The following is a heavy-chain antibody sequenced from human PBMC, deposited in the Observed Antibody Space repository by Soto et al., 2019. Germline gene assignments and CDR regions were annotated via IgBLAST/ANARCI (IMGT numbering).Heavy chain of an antibody. J-gene: IGHJ6*02. D-gene: IGHD3-9*01. CDR2: ISSSSSYI. CDR3: ARDPYDILTGYLTYYYYGMDV. Sequence: GSLRLSCAASGFTFSSYSMNWVRQAPGKGLEWVSSISSSSSYIYYADSVKGRFTISRDNAKNSLYLQMNSLRAEDTAVYYCARDPYDILTGYLTYYYYGMDVWGQGTTVTVSS. CDR1: GFTFSSYS. V-gene: IGHV3-21*01.